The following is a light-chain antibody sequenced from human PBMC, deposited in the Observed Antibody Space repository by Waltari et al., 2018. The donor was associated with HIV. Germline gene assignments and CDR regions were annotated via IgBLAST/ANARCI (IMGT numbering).Light chain of an antibody. CDR1: QSVSSN. J-gene: IGKJ3*01. CDR3: QQYNNLPPLFP. V-gene: IGKV3-15*01. Sequence: EIVMTQSPATLSVSPGERATLSCRASQSVSSNLAWYQQKPGQAPRLLIYGASTRATGIPARFSGSGSGTEFTLTISSLQSEDFAVYYCQQYNNLPPLFPFGPGTKVDIK. CDR2: GAS.